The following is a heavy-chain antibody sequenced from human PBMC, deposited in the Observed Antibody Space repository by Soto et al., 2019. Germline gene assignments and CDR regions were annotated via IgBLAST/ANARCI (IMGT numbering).Heavy chain of an antibody. J-gene: IGHJ4*02. V-gene: IGHV4-59*01. D-gene: IGHD5-18*01. Sequence: SETLSLTCTVSGGSISSYYWSWIRQPPGKGLEWIGYIYYSGSTNYNPSLKSRVTISVDTSKNQFSLKLSSVTAADTAVYYCARTQDTAMVYFDYWGQGTLVTVSS. CDR2: IYYSGST. CDR1: GGSISSYY. CDR3: ARTQDTAMVYFDY.